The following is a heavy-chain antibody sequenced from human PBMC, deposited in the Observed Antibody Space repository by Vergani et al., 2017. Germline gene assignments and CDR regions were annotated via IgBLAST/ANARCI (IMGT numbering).Heavy chain of an antibody. D-gene: IGHD2-15*01. V-gene: IGHV4-39*07. J-gene: IGHJ6*02. CDR3: ARERCGSCYSYYYYYYGMDV. Sequence: QLQLQESGPGLVKPSETLSLTCTVSGGSISSSSYYWGWIRQPPGKGLEWIGSIYHSGSTYYNPSLKSRVTISVDTSKNQFSLKLSSVTAADTAVYYCARERCGSCYSYYYYYYGMDVWGQGTTVTVSS. CDR2: IYHSGST. CDR1: GGSISSSSYY.